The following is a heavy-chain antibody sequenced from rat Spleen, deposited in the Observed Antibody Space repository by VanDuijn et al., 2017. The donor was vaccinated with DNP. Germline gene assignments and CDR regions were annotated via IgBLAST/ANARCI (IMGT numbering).Heavy chain of an antibody. D-gene: IGHD1-10*01. V-gene: IGHV5-25*01. J-gene: IGHJ2*01. CDR2: IPNSGSDT. CDR3: ATHNNFDC. CDR1: GLTFSYYA. Sequence: EVQLVESGGGLVQPGRSMKLSCAASGLTFSYYAMAWVRQAPTKGLEWVASIPNSGSDTKYRDSVQGRFTISRDNAKNTLYLQMDSLRSEDTATYYCATHNNFDCWGQGVMVTVSS.